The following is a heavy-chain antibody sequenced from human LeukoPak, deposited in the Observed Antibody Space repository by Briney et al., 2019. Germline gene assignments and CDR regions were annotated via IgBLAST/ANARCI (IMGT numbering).Heavy chain of an antibody. Sequence: PSQTLSLTCTVSGGSISSGSYYRGWIRQPAGKGLEWIGRIYTSGSTNYNPSLKSRVTISVDTSKNQFSLKLSSVTAADTAVYYCARGDYYDSSGYPPYYYYGMDVWGQGTTVTVSS. CDR2: IYTSGST. CDR3: ARGDYYDSSGYPPYYYYGMDV. J-gene: IGHJ6*02. V-gene: IGHV4-61*02. CDR1: GGSISSGSYY. D-gene: IGHD3-22*01.